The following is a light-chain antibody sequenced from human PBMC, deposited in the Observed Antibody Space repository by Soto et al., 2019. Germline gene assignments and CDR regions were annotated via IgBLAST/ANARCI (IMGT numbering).Light chain of an antibody. J-gene: IGLJ1*01. V-gene: IGLV1-40*01. Sequence: SVLTQQPSVSGAPGQRVTISCTGSSSNIGAGYDVNWYQQLPETAPKLLIFGDSNRPSGVPDRFSGSKSGTSASLVITGLQADDEADYYCQSNDNGLSGSDVFGTGTKVTVL. CDR2: GDS. CDR1: SSNIGAGYD. CDR3: QSNDNGLSGSDV.